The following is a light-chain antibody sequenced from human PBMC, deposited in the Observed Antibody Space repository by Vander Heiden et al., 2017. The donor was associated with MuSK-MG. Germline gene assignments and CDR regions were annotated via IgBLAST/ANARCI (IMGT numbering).Light chain of an antibody. CDR3: QQYHNGWT. CDR2: KAS. Sequence: DIQMPQSPPPLAASIGDRVTITCRASQSISTWLAWYQQKPGKAPKVLIYKASTLQRGVPSRFSGSGSGTEFTLTISSLQADDFATYYCQQYHNGWTFGQGTKVEVK. V-gene: IGKV1-5*03. J-gene: IGKJ1*01. CDR1: QSISTW.